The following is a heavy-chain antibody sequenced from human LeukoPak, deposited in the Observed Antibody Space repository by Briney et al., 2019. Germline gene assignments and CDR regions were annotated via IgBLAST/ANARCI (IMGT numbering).Heavy chain of an antibody. D-gene: IGHD2-15*01. CDR1: GFPFTSYW. Sequence: PGGSLRLSCAASGFPFTSYWMTWVRRAPGKGLEWVASVKQDGSDKYYVDSVKGRFTISRDNAKNSLYLQLNSLRAEDTAIYYCARYRGSGWFDPWGQGSLVTVSS. J-gene: IGHJ5*02. CDR2: VKQDGSDK. CDR3: ARYRGSGWFDP. V-gene: IGHV3-7*02.